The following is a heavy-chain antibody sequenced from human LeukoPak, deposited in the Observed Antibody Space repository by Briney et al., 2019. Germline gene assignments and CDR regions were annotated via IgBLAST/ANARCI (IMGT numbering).Heavy chain of an antibody. V-gene: IGHV3-7*01. CDR3: ARDDDFWSGYRRYYYGMDV. D-gene: IGHD3-3*01. J-gene: IGHJ6*02. CDR2: IKQDGSEK. CDR1: GFTFSSYW. Sequence: GGSLRLSCAASGFTFSSYWMSWVRQAPGKGLEWVANIKQDGSEKYYVDSGKGRFTISRDNAKNSLYLQMNSLRAEDTAVYYCARDDDFWSGYRRYYYGMDVWGQGTTVTVSS.